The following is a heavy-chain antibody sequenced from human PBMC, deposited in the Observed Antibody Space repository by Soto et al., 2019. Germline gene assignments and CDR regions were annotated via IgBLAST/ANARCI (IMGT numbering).Heavy chain of an antibody. V-gene: IGHV3-33*01. CDR3: ARGGPNGSHFDY. Sequence: ESGGGVVQPGKSVRLSCAASGFTFRNYGMHWVRQAPGKGLEWVAVIWYDGSDKYYVDSVKDRFTISRDNSKNTLYLRMNSLRAEDTAVYYCARGGPNGSHFDYWGQGTLVTVSS. CDR1: GFTFRNYG. CDR2: IWYDGSDK. D-gene: IGHD1-1*01. J-gene: IGHJ4*02.